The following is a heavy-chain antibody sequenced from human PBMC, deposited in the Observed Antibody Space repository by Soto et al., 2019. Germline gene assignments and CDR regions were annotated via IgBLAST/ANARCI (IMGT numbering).Heavy chain of an antibody. V-gene: IGHV4-59*08. D-gene: IGHD3-10*01. CDR2: MGYDGYT. CDR3: ARQGFGPLHGLVDV. CDR1: GGPMSNYY. J-gene: IGHJ6*02. Sequence: QVQLQESGPGLVKPSETLSLTCTTSGGPMSNYYCSWFRQPPGQGLEWIGYMGYDGYTSYNPSLRXXVXVSLDTSKHQFSRSLRSVTAADTALYYGARQGFGPLHGLVDVWGQGTTVTVSS.